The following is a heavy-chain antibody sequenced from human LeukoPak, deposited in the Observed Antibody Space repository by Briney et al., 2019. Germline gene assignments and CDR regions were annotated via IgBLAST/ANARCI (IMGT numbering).Heavy chain of an antibody. CDR3: TRSAVMARGYYYYYMDV. CDR2: IRSKAYGGTT. Sequence: PGGSLRLSCTASGSTFGDYAMSWVRQAPGKGLEWVGFIRSKAYGGTTEYAASVKGRFTISRDDSKSIAYLQMNSLKTEDTAVYYCTRSAVMARGYYYYYMDVWGKGTTVTISS. D-gene: IGHD3-10*01. V-gene: IGHV3-49*04. J-gene: IGHJ6*03. CDR1: GSTFGDYA.